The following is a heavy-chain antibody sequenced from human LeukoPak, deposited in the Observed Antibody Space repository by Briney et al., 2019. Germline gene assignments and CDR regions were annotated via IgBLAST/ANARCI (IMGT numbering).Heavy chain of an antibody. Sequence: ASVKVSCKASGYTFTSYSISWVRQAPGQGLEWMGWISAYNGNTNYAQKLQGRVTMTTDTSTSTAYMELRSLRSDDTAVYYCARDSYYYGPGSYYPDYWGQGTLVTVSS. CDR3: ARDSYYYGPGSYYPDY. J-gene: IGHJ4*02. CDR2: ISAYNGNT. CDR1: GYTFTSYS. D-gene: IGHD3-10*01. V-gene: IGHV1-18*04.